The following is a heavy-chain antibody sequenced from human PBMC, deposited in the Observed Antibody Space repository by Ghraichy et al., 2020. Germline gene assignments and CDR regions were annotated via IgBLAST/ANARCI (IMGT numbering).Heavy chain of an antibody. V-gene: IGHV3-9*01. J-gene: IGHJ4*02. Sequence: SLRLSCAASGITFDDYAMHWVRQGPGKGLEWVSSITWKSGNIDYADSVKGRFTISRDNVRNSVDLQMNSLRLEDTAFYYCATAPGFYFDSWGQGTLVTVSS. CDR3: ATAPGFYFDS. CDR2: ITWKSGNI. CDR1: GITFDDYA. D-gene: IGHD3-10*01.